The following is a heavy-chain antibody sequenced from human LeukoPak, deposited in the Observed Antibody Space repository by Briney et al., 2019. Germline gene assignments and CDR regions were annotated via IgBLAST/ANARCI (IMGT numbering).Heavy chain of an antibody. V-gene: IGHV1-69*05. J-gene: IGHJ6*03. CDR2: IIPIFGTA. D-gene: IGHD3-22*01. CDR1: GYTFTSYD. Sequence: SVKVSCKASGYTFTSYDINWVRQAPGQGLEWMGGIIPIFGTANYAQKFQGRVTITTDESTSTAYMELSSLRSEDTAVYYCARGPYDSSGYDYYYYYMDVWGKGTTVTVSS. CDR3: ARGPYDSSGYDYYYYYMDV.